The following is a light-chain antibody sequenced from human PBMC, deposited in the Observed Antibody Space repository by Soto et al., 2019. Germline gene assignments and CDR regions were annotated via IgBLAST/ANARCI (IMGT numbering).Light chain of an antibody. CDR1: QSITYY. Sequence: DIQMTQSPSSLSASVGDRVTIICRASQSITYYLNWYQQKPGKVPKLLIYAATSLRSGVPSRFSGSGSGTDFTLTIGSLQPEDFASYYCQQSYSTPLTFGGGTKVEIK. CDR2: AAT. CDR3: QQSYSTPLT. J-gene: IGKJ4*01. V-gene: IGKV1-39*01.